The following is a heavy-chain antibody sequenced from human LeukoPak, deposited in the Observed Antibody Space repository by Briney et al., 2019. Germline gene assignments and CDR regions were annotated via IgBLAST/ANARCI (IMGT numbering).Heavy chain of an antibody. Sequence: GGSLRLSCAASGFTFSSYAISWVPQAPGKGLEWVSAISGSGGSTYYADSVKGRFTISRGNSKNTLYLQMNSLRAEDTAVYYCAKGAMGQWLVQTRDRVFDYWGQGTLVTVSS. J-gene: IGHJ4*02. D-gene: IGHD6-19*01. CDR2: ISGSGGST. CDR3: AKGAMGQWLVQTRDRVFDY. CDR1: GFTFSSYA. V-gene: IGHV3-23*01.